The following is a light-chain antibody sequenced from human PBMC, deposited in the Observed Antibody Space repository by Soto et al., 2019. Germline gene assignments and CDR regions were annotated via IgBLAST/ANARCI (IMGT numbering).Light chain of an antibody. CDR2: EVT. Sequence: QSVLTQPASVSGSPGQSITISCTGTSSDIGGYNYVCWYQQYPGKAPNLIIYEVTNRPSGISYRFSGSKSGNTASLTISGLQVEDEDDYYCSSYASSSSYVLGTGTKVTVL. CDR1: SSDIGGYNY. CDR3: SSYASSSSYV. J-gene: IGLJ1*01. V-gene: IGLV2-14*01.